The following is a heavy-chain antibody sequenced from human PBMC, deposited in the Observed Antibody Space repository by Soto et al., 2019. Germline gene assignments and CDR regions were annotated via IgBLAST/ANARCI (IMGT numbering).Heavy chain of an antibody. CDR1: GYTFTSYG. V-gene: IGHV1-18*01. D-gene: IGHD6-13*01. CDR3: ARDKIPRIAAAGITGY. J-gene: IGHJ4*02. Sequence: GASVKVSCKASGYTFTSYGISWVRQAPGQGLEWMGWISAYNGNTNYAQKLQGRVTMTTDTSTSTAYMELRSLRSDDTAVYSCARDKIPRIAAAGITGYWGQGTLVTVSS. CDR2: ISAYNGNT.